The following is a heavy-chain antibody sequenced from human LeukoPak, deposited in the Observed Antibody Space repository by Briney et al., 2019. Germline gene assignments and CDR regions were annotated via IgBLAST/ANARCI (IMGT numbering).Heavy chain of an antibody. J-gene: IGHJ6*02. CDR2: IPYDGSNK. V-gene: IGHV3-30*18. Sequence: GRSLRLSCAASRFTFSNYGMHWVRQAPGKGLEWVAVIPYDGSNKYYADSVKGRFTISRDNSKNTLYLQMNSLRAEDTAVYYCAKDREKWGNYYYYGMDVCGQGTTVTVSS. CDR1: RFTFSNYG. D-gene: IGHD1-26*01. CDR3: AKDREKWGNYYYYGMDV.